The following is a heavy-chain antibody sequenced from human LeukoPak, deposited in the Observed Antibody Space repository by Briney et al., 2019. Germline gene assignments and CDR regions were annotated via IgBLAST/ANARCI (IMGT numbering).Heavy chain of an antibody. CDR3: ARPHVYYGSGSLAFDI. CDR2: LFDSVNT. Sequence: PSETLSLTCTVSGGSISSHYWSWIRQPPGKGLEWIAYLFDSVNTKDNPSLQSRLTLSADTSKNQFSLRLSSVTAADTALYYCARPHVYYGSGSLAFDIWGRGTQVTVSS. CDR1: GGSISSHY. D-gene: IGHD3-10*01. J-gene: IGHJ3*02. V-gene: IGHV4-59*08.